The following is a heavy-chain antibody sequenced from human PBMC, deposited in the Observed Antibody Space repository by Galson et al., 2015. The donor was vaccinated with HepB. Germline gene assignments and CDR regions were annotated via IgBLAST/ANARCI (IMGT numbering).Heavy chain of an antibody. Sequence: SVKVSCKASGYTFTGYYMHWVRQAPGQGLEWMGWINPNSGGTNYAQRFQGWVTMTRHTSISTAYMELSRLRSDDTAVYYCARARGYSGYALAPFYYYYGMDVWGQGTTVTVSS. V-gene: IGHV1-2*04. CDR2: INPNSGGT. CDR3: ARARGYSGYALAPFYYYYGMDV. J-gene: IGHJ6*02. D-gene: IGHD5-12*01. CDR1: GYTFTGYY.